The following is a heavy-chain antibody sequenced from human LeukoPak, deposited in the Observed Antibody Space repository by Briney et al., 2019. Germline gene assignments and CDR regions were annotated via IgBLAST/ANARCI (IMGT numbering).Heavy chain of an antibody. CDR1: GGSISSSNW. CDR3: ARVESGYSYGSLDY. Sequence: SETLSLTCAVSGGSISSSNWWSWVRQPPGKGLEWIGEIYHSGSTNYNPSLKSRVTISVDTSKNQFSLKLSSVTAADTAVYYCARVESGYSYGSLDYWGQGTLVTVSS. V-gene: IGHV4-4*02. J-gene: IGHJ4*02. CDR2: IYHSGST. D-gene: IGHD5-18*01.